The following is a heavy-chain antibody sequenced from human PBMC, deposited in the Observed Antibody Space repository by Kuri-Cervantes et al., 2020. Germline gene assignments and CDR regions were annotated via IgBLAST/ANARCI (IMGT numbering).Heavy chain of an antibody. CDR2: INPNSGGT. D-gene: IGHD6-19*01. Sequence: ASVKVSCKASGYTFTGYYMHWVRQAPGQGLEWMGWINPNSGGTNYAQKFQGRVAMTRDTATSTVYMELNSLRSEDTAVYHCARDQTAVAGPFDYWGQGTLVTVSS. V-gene: IGHV1-2*02. J-gene: IGHJ4*02. CDR3: ARDQTAVAGPFDY. CDR1: GYTFTGYY.